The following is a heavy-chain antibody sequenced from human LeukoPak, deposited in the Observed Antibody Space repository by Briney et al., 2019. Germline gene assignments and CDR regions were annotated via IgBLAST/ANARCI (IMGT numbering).Heavy chain of an antibody. Sequence: GGSLRLSCAASGFNFSDYYMSWIRQAPGKGLECISYISSNGDTIYDADSVKGRFTISRDNAKNSLYLQMNSLRAEDTAVYYCARDRAGSGSYFGYFDYWGQGTLVTVSS. D-gene: IGHD3-10*01. V-gene: IGHV3-11*01. CDR3: ARDRAGSGSYFGYFDY. J-gene: IGHJ4*02. CDR1: GFNFSDYY. CDR2: ISSNGDTI.